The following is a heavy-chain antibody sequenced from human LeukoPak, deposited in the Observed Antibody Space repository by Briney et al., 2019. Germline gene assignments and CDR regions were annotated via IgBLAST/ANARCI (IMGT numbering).Heavy chain of an antibody. Sequence: ASVKVSCKASGYTFTSYDINWVRQATGQGLEWMGWMNPNSGNTGYAQKFQGRVTMTRNTSISTAYMELSSLRSEDTAVYYCARGIAAAGTGNYYYYYMDVWGKGTTVTVSS. J-gene: IGHJ6*03. CDR2: MNPNSGNT. CDR3: ARGIAAAGTGNYYYYYMDV. CDR1: GYTFTSYD. D-gene: IGHD6-13*01. V-gene: IGHV1-8*01.